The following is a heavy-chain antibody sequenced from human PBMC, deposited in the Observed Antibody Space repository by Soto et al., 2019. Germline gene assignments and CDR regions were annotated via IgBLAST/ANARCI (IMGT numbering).Heavy chain of an antibody. J-gene: IGHJ5*02. Sequence: SETLSLTCTVSGGSISSGDHYWSWIRQPPGKGLEWIGYIYYSGSTYYNPSLKSRVTISVDTSKNQFSLKLSSVTAADTAVYYCARGFQGDSNWFHPWGQGTLVTVSS. V-gene: IGHV4-30-4*01. CDR1: GGSISSGDHY. CDR2: IYYSGST. CDR3: ARGFQGDSNWFHP. D-gene: IGHD2-21*02.